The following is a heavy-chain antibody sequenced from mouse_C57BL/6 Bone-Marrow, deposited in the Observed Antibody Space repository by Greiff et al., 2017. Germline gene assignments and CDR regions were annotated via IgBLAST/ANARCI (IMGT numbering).Heavy chain of an antibody. CDR3: AREGYYGSSWFAY. V-gene: IGHV1-50*01. J-gene: IGHJ3*01. CDR2: IDPSDSYT. Sequence: VQLQQPGAELVKPGASVKLSCKASGYTFTSYWMQWVKQRPGQGLEWIGEIDPSDSYTNYNQKFQGKATLTVDTSSSTAYMQRSSLTSEDSAVYYCAREGYYGSSWFAYWGQGTLVTVSA. D-gene: IGHD1-1*01. CDR1: GYTFTSYW.